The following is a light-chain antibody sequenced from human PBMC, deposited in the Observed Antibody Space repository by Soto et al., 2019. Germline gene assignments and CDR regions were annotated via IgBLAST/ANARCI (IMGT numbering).Light chain of an antibody. J-gene: IGLJ1*01. V-gene: IGLV2-23*02. CDR2: EVS. CDR3: CSYAGSSIF. Sequence: QSALTQPASVSGSPGQSITISYTGTSSDVGSYNLVSWYQQHPGKAPKLMIYEVSKRPSGVSNRFSGSKSGNTASLTISGLQAEDEADYYCCSYAGSSIFFGTGTKLTVL. CDR1: SSDVGSYNL.